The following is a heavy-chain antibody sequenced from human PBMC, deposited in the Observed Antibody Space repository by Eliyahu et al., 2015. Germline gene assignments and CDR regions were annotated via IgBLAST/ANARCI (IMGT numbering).Heavy chain of an antibody. D-gene: IGHD3-10*01. V-gene: IGHV4-31*02. CDR2: IYYSGST. Sequence: KGLEWIGYIYYSGSTYYNPSLKSRVTISVDTSKNQFSLKLSSVTAADXAVYYCASLLLNASGTKDYWGXGTLVTVSS. CDR3: ASLLLNASGTKDY. J-gene: IGHJ4*01.